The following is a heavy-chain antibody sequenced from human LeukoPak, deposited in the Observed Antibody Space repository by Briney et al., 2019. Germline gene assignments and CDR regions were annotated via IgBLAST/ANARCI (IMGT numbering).Heavy chain of an antibody. D-gene: IGHD2-15*01. CDR2: ANHRGST. CDR3: ARFSAAPPHSFFCDN. Sequence: SETLSLTCSVSGYSINSGYFWVWVRQPPGKGLEWIGSANHRGSTYYNPSLQSRVTISVDMSNNQFSLKLISVTAADTAVFYCARFSAAPPHSFFCDNWGQGALVTVSS. J-gene: IGHJ1*01. V-gene: IGHV4-38-2*01. CDR1: GYSINSGYF.